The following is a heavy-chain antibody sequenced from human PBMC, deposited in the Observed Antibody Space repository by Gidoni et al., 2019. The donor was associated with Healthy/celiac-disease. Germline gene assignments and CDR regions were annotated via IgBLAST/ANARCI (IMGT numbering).Heavy chain of an antibody. J-gene: IGHJ4*02. CDR2: INAGNGNT. Sequence: QVQLVQSGAEVKKPGASVQVSCKASGYTFTSYAMHWVRQAPGQRLEWMGWINAGNGNTKYSQKFQGRVTITRDTSASTAYMELSSLRSEDTAVYYCARVPLAYSSSWYHDYWGQGTLVTVSS. V-gene: IGHV1-3*01. CDR1: GYTFTSYA. D-gene: IGHD6-13*01. CDR3: ARVPLAYSSSWYHDY.